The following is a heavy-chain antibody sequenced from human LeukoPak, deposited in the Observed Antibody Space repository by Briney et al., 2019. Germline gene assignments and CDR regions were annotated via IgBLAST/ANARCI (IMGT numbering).Heavy chain of an antibody. V-gene: IGHV3-33*01. CDR3: ARDYYGSGSYILSY. CDR2: IGYDGSNK. J-gene: IGHJ4*02. CDR1: GFTFSSYG. D-gene: IGHD3-10*01. Sequence: GGSLRPSCAASGFTFSSYGMHWVRQAPGKGLEWVAVIGYDGSNKYYADSVKGRFTISRDNSKNTLYLQMNSLRAEDTAVYYCARDYYGSGSYILSYWGQGTLVTVSS.